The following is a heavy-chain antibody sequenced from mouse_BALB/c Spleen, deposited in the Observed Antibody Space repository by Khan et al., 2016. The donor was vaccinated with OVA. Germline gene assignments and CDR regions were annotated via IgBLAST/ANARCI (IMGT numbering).Heavy chain of an antibody. CDR1: GYAFSSYW. CDR2: IYPGDGDT. D-gene: IGHD1-1*01. CDR3: ARITTVVGAMDY. V-gene: IGHV1-80*01. J-gene: IGHJ4*01. Sequence: QVQLQQSGAELVRPGSSVKISCKASGYAFSSYWMNWVKQRPGQGLEWIRQIYPGDGDTNYNGKFKGKATLTADKSSSTAYMPLSSLTSEDSAVYFCARITTVVGAMDYWGQGTSGTVSS.